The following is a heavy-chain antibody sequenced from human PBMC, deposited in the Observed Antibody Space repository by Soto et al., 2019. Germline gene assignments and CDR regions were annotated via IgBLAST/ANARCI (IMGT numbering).Heavy chain of an antibody. D-gene: IGHD2-2*01. J-gene: IGHJ5*02. CDR3: ARGPRYCSSTSCFSGVTWFDP. CDR2: ISSYNGNT. V-gene: IGHV1-18*03. Sequence: GASVKVSCKASGYTFTSYGISWVRQAPGQGLEWMGWISSYNGNTNYAQKVQGRVTMTTDKSTSTTYMELRSLRSDDMAVYYCARGPRYCSSTSCFSGVTWFDPWGQGTLVTVSS. CDR1: GYTFTSYG.